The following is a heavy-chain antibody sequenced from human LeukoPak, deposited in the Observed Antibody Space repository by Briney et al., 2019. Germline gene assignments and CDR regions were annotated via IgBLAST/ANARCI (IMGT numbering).Heavy chain of an antibody. CDR2: IYYSGST. V-gene: IGHV4-39*01. J-gene: IGHJ4*02. Sequence: SETLSLTCTVSGGSISSSSYYWGWLRQPPGTGLEWIGSIYYSGSTYYNPSLKSRVTISVDTSKNQFSLKLSSVTAADTAVYYCAGYSSSWYDPDYWGQGTLVTVSS. CDR3: AGYSSSWYDPDY. CDR1: GGSISSSSYY. D-gene: IGHD6-13*01.